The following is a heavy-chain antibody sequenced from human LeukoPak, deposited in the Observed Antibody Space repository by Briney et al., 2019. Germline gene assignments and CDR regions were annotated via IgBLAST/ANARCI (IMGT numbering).Heavy chain of an antibody. CDR3: ARAGSSSSGGMDV. V-gene: IGHV3-33*08. CDR1: GFTFSSYA. J-gene: IGHJ6*02. CDR2: IWYDGSNK. D-gene: IGHD6-13*01. Sequence: GGSLRLSCAASGFTFSSYAMSWVRQAPGKGLEWVAVIWYDGSNKYYADSVKGRFTISRDNSKNTLYLQMNSLRAEDTAVYYCARAGSSSSGGMDVWGQGTTVTVSS.